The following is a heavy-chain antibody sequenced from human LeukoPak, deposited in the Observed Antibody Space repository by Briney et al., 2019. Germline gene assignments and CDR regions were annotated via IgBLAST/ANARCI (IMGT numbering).Heavy chain of an antibody. CDR2: IRSKAYGGTI. Sequence: GGSLRLSCSGSGFTLGDYALSWVRQAPGKGLEWVGFIRSKAYGGTIAYAASVRGRFTISRDDSKSIAYLQMNSLKTEDTAVYYCTRGAGYTYGSFYWGQGTLVTVSS. J-gene: IGHJ4*02. D-gene: IGHD5-18*01. CDR1: GFTLGDYA. CDR3: TRGAGYTYGSFY. V-gene: IGHV3-49*04.